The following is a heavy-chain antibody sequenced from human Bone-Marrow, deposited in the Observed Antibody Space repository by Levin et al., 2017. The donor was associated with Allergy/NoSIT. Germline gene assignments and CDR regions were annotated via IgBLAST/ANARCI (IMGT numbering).Heavy chain of an antibody. Sequence: GGSLRLSCVVSGFTFSRNWMTWVRRAPGKGLEWVANIKEDGSEKYYVDSVKGRFTISRDDAKNSLFLQMNSLRAEDTAVYYCAREDTYYYDSGSYYNGMDVWGRGTTVIVSS. CDR2: IKEDGSEK. J-gene: IGHJ6*02. D-gene: IGHD3-10*01. CDR1: GFTFSRNW. V-gene: IGHV3-7*01. CDR3: AREDTYYYDSGSYYNGMDV.